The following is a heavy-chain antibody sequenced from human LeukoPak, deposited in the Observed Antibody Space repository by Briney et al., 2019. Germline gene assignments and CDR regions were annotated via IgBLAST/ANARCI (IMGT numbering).Heavy chain of an antibody. CDR1: GFTFSSYE. CDR2: ITSGGGTI. J-gene: IGHJ4*02. Sequence: PGGSLRLSCAASGFTFSSYEMNWVRQAPGMGLVLVSHITSGGGTIYYADSVKGRFTISRDNAKRSLYLQMNSLRAEDTAVYYCARRDGESRYYFDYWGQGTLVTVSS. CDR3: ARRDGESRYYFDY. D-gene: IGHD4-17*01. V-gene: IGHV3-48*03.